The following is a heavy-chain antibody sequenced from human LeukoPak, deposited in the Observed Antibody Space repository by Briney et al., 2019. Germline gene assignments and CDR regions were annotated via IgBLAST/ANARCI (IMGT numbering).Heavy chain of an antibody. V-gene: IGHV5-51*01. CDR2: IYPGDSDT. CDR1: GYNFPNHW. D-gene: IGHD5-18*01. CDR3: ARLASGGYRYGPNDY. Sequence: GESLKISCKASGYNFPNHWVGWVRQMPGKGLEWMGIIYPGDSDTRYSPSFQGQVTISADKSINTAYPQWSSLKASDTAMYYCARLASGGYRYGPNDYWGQGTLVTVSS. J-gene: IGHJ4*02.